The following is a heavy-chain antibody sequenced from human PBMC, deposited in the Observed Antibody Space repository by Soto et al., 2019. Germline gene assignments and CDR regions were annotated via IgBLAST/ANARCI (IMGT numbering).Heavy chain of an antibody. J-gene: IGHJ6*02. V-gene: IGHV1-69*01. CDR3: ARAMITFGGVIVNYYYYGMDV. Sequence: QVQLVQSGAEVKKPGSSVKVSCKASGGTFSSYAISWVRQAPGQGLEWMGGIIPIFGTANYAQKFQGRVTITADESTSTAYMELSSLRSEASAVYYYARAMITFGGVIVNYYYYGMDVWGQGTTVTVSS. CDR1: GGTFSSYA. CDR2: IIPIFGTA. D-gene: IGHD3-16*02.